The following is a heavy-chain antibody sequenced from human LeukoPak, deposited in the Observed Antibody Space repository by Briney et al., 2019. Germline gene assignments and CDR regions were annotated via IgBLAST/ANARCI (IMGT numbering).Heavy chain of an antibody. Sequence: GGSLRLSCAASGFTLRSYSMNWVRQAPGKGLEWVSAISSSSSYIYYADSVKGRFTISRDNAKNSLYLQMNSLRAEDTAVYYCARETRDGYNRAIGGQGTMVTVSS. CDR2: ISSSSSYI. D-gene: IGHD5-24*01. CDR3: ARETRDGYNRAI. J-gene: IGHJ3*01. V-gene: IGHV3-21*01. CDR1: GFTLRSYS.